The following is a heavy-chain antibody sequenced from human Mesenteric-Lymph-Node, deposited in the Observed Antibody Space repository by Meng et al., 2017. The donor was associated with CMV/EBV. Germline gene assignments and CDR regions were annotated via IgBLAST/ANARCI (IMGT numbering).Heavy chain of an antibody. CDR1: GFSLSDRF. V-gene: IGHV3-11*01. D-gene: IGHD2-2*01. J-gene: IGHJ6*02. CDR3: ASQNSPAGDYYYGMDV. CDR2: IRGRGGST. Sequence: GESLKISCAVSGFSLSDRFMAWIRQTPEKGLEWVSYIRGRGGSTYYADSVKGRFTISKDNAGNSVFLEMNSLRGEDTAVYYCASQNSPAGDYYYGMDVWGQGTTVTVSS.